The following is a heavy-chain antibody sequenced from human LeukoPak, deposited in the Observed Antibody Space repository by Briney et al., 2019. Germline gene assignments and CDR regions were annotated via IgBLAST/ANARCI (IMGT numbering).Heavy chain of an antibody. D-gene: IGHD5-12*01. V-gene: IGHV1-2*02. J-gene: IGHJ6*02. CDR3: ARDAGPYVDIVATTLYYYYYGMDV. Sequence: ASVKVSCKASGYTFTGYYMHWVRQAPGQGLEWMGWINPNSGATNYAQKFQGRVTMTRDTSISTAYMELSRLRSDDTAVYYCARDAGPYVDIVATTLYYYYYGMDVWGQGTTVTVSS. CDR2: INPNSGAT. CDR1: GYTFTGYY.